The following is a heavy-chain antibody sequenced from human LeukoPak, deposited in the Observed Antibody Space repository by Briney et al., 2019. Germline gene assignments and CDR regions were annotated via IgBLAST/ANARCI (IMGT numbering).Heavy chain of an antibody. D-gene: IGHD6-13*01. J-gene: IGHJ4*02. CDR2: IFYSGDT. CDR1: GGSISSYY. Sequence: SETLSLTCTVSGGSISSYYWSWIRQPPGKGLEWIGYIFYSGDTNYNPSLESRVTISVDTSKNEFSLKLNSVTAADTAVYYCARDVFGSSWSFDYWGQGTLVTVSS. CDR3: ARDVFGSSWSFDY. V-gene: IGHV4-59*01.